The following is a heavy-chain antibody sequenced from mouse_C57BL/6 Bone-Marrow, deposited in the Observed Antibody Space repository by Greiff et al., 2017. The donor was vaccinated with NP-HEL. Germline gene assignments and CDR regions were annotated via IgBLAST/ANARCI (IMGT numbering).Heavy chain of an antibody. CDR1: GYTFTSYW. CDR2: IDPSDSYT. Sequence: QVQLKQPGAELVMPGASVKLSCKASGYTFTSYWMHWVKQRPGQGLEWIGEIDPSDSYTNYNQKFKGKSTLTVDKSSSTAYMQLSSLTSEDSAVYYCATIYYDYDGGAWFAYWGQGTLVTVSA. V-gene: IGHV1-69*01. CDR3: ATIYYDYDGGAWFAY. J-gene: IGHJ3*01. D-gene: IGHD2-4*01.